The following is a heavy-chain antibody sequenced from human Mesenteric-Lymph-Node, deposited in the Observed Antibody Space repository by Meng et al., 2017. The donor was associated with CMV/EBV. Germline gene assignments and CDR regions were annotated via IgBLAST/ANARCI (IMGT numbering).Heavy chain of an antibody. V-gene: IGHV1-69*01. CDR2: IIPVFGTP. J-gene: IGHJ4*02. CDR3: ARRNYDILTGAFDY. CDR1: GDSFTKYA. Sequence: SGDSFTKYAITWVRQAPGQGLEWMGWIIPVFGTPNYAQKSQGRVTVTADDSTSTAYMELSGLTSDDTAVYYCARRNYDILTGAFDYWGQGTLVTVSS. D-gene: IGHD3-9*01.